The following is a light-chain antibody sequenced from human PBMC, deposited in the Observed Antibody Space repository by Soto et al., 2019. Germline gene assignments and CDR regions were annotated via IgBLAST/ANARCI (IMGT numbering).Light chain of an antibody. CDR1: QAIRSD. CDR2: DVS. Sequence: EIVMTQSPVALSVSPGERATLSCRASQAIRSDLAWYQQKPGQAPRLLISDVSTRATGIPARFNGSGSGTEFTLAISSLQFEDFAVYYCQQYNNWPKTFGQGTKVEIK. V-gene: IGKV3-15*01. J-gene: IGKJ1*01. CDR3: QQYNNWPKT.